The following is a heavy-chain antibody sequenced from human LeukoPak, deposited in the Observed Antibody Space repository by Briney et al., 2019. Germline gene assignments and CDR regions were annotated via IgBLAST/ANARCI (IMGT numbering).Heavy chain of an antibody. CDR1: GFMFSSYE. J-gene: IGHJ4*02. CDR3: AREGFYDSSGYYSKTIDY. V-gene: IGHV3-48*03. D-gene: IGHD3-22*01. Sequence: GGSLRLSCAASGFMFSSYEMNWVRQAPGKGLEWVSYIRSRGGTIYYADSVKGRFTISRDNAKNSLYLQMNSLRAEDTAVYYCAREGFYDSSGYYSKTIDYWGQGTLVTVSS. CDR2: IRSRGGTI.